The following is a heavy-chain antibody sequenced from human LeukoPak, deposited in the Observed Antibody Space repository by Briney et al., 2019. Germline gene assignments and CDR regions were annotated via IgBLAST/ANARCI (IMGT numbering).Heavy chain of an antibody. CDR1: GFTFGTYE. CDR2: ISTSGSTI. Sequence: GGSLRLSCAGSGFTFGTYEMDWVRQAPGRGLEWISYISTSGSTIYYADSVRGRFTISRDNAKNSLYLQMNSLRADDTAVYYCASQYSSTWDPGNWGQGTLVTVSS. J-gene: IGHJ4*02. CDR3: ASQYSSTWDPGN. D-gene: IGHD6-19*01. V-gene: IGHV3-48*03.